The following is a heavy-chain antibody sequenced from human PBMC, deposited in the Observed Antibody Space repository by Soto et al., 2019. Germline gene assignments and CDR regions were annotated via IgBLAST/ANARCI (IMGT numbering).Heavy chain of an antibody. V-gene: IGHV3-30-3*01. J-gene: IGHJ5*02. CDR3: ASVKRAWVAVAGTVPWFDT. Sequence: GGSLRLSCAASGFTFSSYAMHWVRQAPGKGLEWVAVISYDGSNKYYADSVKGRFTISRDNSKNTLYLQMNSLRAEDTAVYYCASVKRAWVAVAGTVPWFDTWGQGTLVTVSS. D-gene: IGHD6-19*01. CDR1: GFTFSSYA. CDR2: ISYDGSNK.